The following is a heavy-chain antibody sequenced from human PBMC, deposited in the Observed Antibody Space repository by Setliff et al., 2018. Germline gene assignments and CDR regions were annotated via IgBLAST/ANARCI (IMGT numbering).Heavy chain of an antibody. J-gene: IGHJ5*02. D-gene: IGHD2-8*02. Sequence: ASVKVSCKASGYTFAGYYMHWVRQAPGQGLEWMGWINPNSGGANYAQKFQGRVTMTRDTSISTVYMELTRLRSDDTAIYYCARETSSGPRIDPWGQGTQVTVSS. V-gene: IGHV1-2*02. CDR2: INPNSGGA. CDR3: ARETSSGPRIDP. CDR1: GYTFAGYY.